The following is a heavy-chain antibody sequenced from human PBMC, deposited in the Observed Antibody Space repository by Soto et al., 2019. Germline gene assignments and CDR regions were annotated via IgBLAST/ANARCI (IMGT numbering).Heavy chain of an antibody. D-gene: IGHD3-22*01. CDR2: ISYSGST. J-gene: IGHJ5*02. CDR3: AHSSGYPNWFDP. Sequence: SETLSLTCTVSGGSISSYYWSWIRQPPGKGLEWIGYISYSGSTNYNPSLKSRVTILVDTSKNQFSLKLRSVTAADTAVYYCAHSSGYPNWFDPWGQGTLVTVSS. V-gene: IGHV4-59*01. CDR1: GGSISSYY.